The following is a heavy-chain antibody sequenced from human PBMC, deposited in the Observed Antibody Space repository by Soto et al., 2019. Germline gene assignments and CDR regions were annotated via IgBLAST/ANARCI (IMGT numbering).Heavy chain of an antibody. D-gene: IGHD3-10*01. CDR1: GFTFSSYS. CDR2: ISSSSSYI. V-gene: IGHV3-21*01. Sequence: EVQLVESGGGLVKPGGSLRLSCAASGFTFSSYSMNWVRQAPGKGLEWVSSISSSSSYIYYADSVKGRFTISRDNAKNSLYLKMNRLRAGDTAVYYCARDGGFYGSGSYGGGGIDYWGQGTLVTVPS. CDR3: ARDGGFYGSGSYGGGGIDY. J-gene: IGHJ4*02.